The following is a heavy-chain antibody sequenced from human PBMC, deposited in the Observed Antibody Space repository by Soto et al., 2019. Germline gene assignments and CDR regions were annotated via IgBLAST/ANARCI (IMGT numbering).Heavy chain of an antibody. J-gene: IGHJ5*02. Sequence: QVQLVQSGAEVKKPGASVKVSCKASGYTFTSYDINWVRQATGQGLEWMGWMNPSSGNTGYAQKLTGRISLSMITSRSRSNMELSTLRSEDTAVYYLATEVAGGRFDPFCQGTRVSVSS. V-gene: IGHV1-8*01. CDR3: ATEVAGGRFDP. D-gene: IGHD3-16*01. CDR2: MNPSSGNT. CDR1: GYTFTSYD.